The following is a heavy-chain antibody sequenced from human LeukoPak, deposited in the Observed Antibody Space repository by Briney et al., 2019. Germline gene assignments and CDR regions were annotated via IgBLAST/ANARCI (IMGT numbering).Heavy chain of an antibody. D-gene: IGHD6-13*01. CDR2: IRWMSGSI. Sequence: PGGSLRLSCAVSGFSFDDYAMHGGRPAPGGGVGWGSGIRWMSGSIGYADSVRCRFTISRDNAKNSLYLQINSLRAEDMALYYCAKGREYSSRRRGHDAFDIWGQGTMVTVSS. J-gene: IGHJ3*02. CDR1: GFSFDDYA. CDR3: AKGREYSSRRRGHDAFDI. V-gene: IGHV3-9*03.